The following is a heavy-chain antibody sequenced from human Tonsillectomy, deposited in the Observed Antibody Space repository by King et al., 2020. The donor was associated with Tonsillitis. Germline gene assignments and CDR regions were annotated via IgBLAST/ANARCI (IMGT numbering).Heavy chain of an antibody. D-gene: IGHD3-22*01. Sequence: VQLVESGGGLVQPGVSLKLSCAASGFTFSSYEMNWVRQAPGKGLEWVSYMTSSGSKIYYADSVKGPFTISRDNAKNTLSLQMNSLRAEDTAVYYCARENSSSGFHYYGMDVWGQGTTVTVSS. J-gene: IGHJ6*02. V-gene: IGHV3-48*03. CDR2: MTSSGSKI. CDR3: ARENSSSGFHYYGMDV. CDR1: GFTFSSYE.